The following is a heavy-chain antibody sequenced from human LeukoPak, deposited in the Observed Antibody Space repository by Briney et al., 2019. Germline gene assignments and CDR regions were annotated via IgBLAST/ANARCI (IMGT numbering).Heavy chain of an antibody. CDR1: GYTLTELS. V-gene: IGHV1-24*01. J-gene: IGHJ6*02. CDR3: ATEPKQFTNYYYGMDV. Sequence: ASVKVSCKVSGYTLTELSMHWVRQAPGKGLEWMGGFDPEDGETIYAHKFQGKVTMTEDTSTDTAYMELSSLRSEDTAVYYCATEPKQFTNYYYGMDVWGQGATVTVSS. D-gene: IGHD6-19*01. CDR2: FDPEDGET.